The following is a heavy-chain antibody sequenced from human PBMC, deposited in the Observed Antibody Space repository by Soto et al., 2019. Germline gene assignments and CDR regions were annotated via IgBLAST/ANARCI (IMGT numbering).Heavy chain of an antibody. D-gene: IGHD6-13*01. CDR1: GFSFSSSW. CDR2: INLDGTTT. V-gene: IGHV3-7*01. CDR3: ARDAAFNHFDY. J-gene: IGHJ4*02. Sequence: EVQLVESGGGLVQPGGSLRLSCAVSGFSFSSSWMTWVRQAPGNGLEWLANINLDGTTTNYVDSVKGRFTVSRDNAKKSLFLQMNSLRVEDTAVYYCARDAAFNHFDYWGQGTLVTVSS.